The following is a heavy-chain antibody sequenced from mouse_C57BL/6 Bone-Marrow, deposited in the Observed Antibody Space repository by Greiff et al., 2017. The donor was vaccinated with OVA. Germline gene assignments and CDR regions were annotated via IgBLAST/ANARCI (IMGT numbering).Heavy chain of an antibody. V-gene: IGHV5-12*01. D-gene: IGHD1-1*01. Sequence: EVMLVESGGGLVQPGGSLKLSCAASGFTFSDYYMYWVRQTPEKRLEWVAYISNGGGSTYYPDTVKGRFTISRDNAKNTLYLQMSRLKSEDTAMYYCARKGHYYYSSPYYAMDYWGQGTSVTVSS. CDR1: GFTFSDYY. CDR2: ISNGGGST. J-gene: IGHJ4*01. CDR3: ARKGHYYYSSPYYAMDY.